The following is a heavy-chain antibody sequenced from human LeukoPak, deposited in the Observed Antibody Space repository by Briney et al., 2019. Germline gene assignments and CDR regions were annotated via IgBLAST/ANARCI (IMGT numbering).Heavy chain of an antibody. Sequence: SETLSLTCTVSGGSISGSSFYWGWIRQPPGKGLEWIGSIYYSGNTYYNPSLKSRITISVDTSKNQFSLKLNSVAAADTAVYYCARQQPEVDYWGQGTLVTVSS. V-gene: IGHV4-39*01. D-gene: IGHD1-14*01. CDR2: IYYSGNT. CDR1: GGSISGSSFY. J-gene: IGHJ4*02. CDR3: ARQQPEVDY.